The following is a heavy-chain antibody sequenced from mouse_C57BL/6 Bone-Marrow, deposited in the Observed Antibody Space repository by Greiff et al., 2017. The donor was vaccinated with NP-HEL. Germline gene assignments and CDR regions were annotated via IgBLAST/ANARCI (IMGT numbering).Heavy chain of an antibody. Sequence: EVQRVESGEGLVKPGGSLKLSCAASGFTFSSYAMSWVRQTPEKRLEWVAYISSGGDYIYYADTVKGRFTISRDNARNTLYLQMSSLKSEDTAMYYCTRDYYGSPLYFDYWGQGTTLTVSS. D-gene: IGHD1-1*01. V-gene: IGHV5-9-1*02. CDR1: GFTFSSYA. CDR2: ISSGGDYI. CDR3: TRDYYGSPLYFDY. J-gene: IGHJ2*01.